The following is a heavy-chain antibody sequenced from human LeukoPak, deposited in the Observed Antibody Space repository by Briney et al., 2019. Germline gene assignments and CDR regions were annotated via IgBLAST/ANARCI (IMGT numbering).Heavy chain of an antibody. CDR2: INHSGST. D-gene: IGHD3-22*01. Sequence: PSETLSLTCAVYGGSFSGYYWSWIRQPPGKGLEWIGEINHSGSTNYNPSPKSRVTISVDTSKNQFSLKLSSVTAADTAVYYCARGLSYYDSSGYWSQGTLVTVSS. CDR1: GGSFSGYY. V-gene: IGHV4-34*01. CDR3: ARGLSYYDSSGY. J-gene: IGHJ4*02.